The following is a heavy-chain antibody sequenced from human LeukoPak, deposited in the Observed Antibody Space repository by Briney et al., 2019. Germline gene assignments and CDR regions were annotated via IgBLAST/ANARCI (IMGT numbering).Heavy chain of an antibody. Sequence: GGSLRLSCAASGFTFSSYWLSWVRQAPGKGLEWVANIKQDGSEKYYVDSVKGRFTISRDNAKNSLYLQMNSLRAEDTAVYYCARDEGYSSGWTHRKDYFDYWGQGTLVTVSS. J-gene: IGHJ4*02. CDR2: IKQDGSEK. D-gene: IGHD6-19*01. V-gene: IGHV3-7*01. CDR1: GFTFSSYW. CDR3: ARDEGYSSGWTHRKDYFDY.